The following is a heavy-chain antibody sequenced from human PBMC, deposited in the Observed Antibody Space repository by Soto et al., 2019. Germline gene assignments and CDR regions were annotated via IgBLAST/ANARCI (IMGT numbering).Heavy chain of an antibody. J-gene: IGHJ4*02. V-gene: IGHV4-59*01. D-gene: IGHD3-3*01. CDR3: ARDSSGLLDY. Sequence: SETLSLTCTVSGGSISSYYWSWIRQPPGKGLEWIGYIYYSGSTNYNPSLKSRVAISVDTSKNQFSLKLSSVTAADTAVYYCARDSSGLLDYWGQGTLVTVSS. CDR2: IYYSGST. CDR1: GGSISSYY.